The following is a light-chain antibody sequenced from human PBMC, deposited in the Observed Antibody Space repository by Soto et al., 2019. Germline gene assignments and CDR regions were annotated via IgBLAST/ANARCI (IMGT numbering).Light chain of an antibody. CDR3: RQRSKWPRT. V-gene: IGKV3-11*01. CDR2: DAF. Sequence: EIVLTQSPATLSLSPGERATLSCRASQSVSSYLDWFQQKLGQAPRLLIYDAFNRATGIPAKFSGSGSGTDFTLTISSLEPEDFAVYYCRQRSKWPRTFGQGTKVDIK. J-gene: IGKJ1*01. CDR1: QSVSSY.